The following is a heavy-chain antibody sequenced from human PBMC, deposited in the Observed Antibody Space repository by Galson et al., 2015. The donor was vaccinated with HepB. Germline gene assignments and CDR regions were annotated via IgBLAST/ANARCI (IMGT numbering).Heavy chain of an antibody. J-gene: IGHJ4*02. Sequence: SLRLSCAASGFTFSSYAMHWVRQAPGKGLEWVAVISYDGSNKYYADSVKGRFTISRDNSKNTLYLQMNSLRAEDTAVYYCARDRGESYGDYIFDYWGQGTLVTVSS. CDR2: ISYDGSNK. D-gene: IGHD4-17*01. V-gene: IGHV3-30*04. CDR3: ARDRGESYGDYIFDY. CDR1: GFTFSSYA.